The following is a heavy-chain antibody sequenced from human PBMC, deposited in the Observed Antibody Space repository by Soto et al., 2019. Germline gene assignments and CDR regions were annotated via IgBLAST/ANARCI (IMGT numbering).Heavy chain of an antibody. CDR2: TSGSGGST. J-gene: IGHJ4*02. D-gene: IGHD5-18*01. V-gene: IGHV3-23*01. Sequence: GGSLRLSCAASGFTFSSYAMSWVRQAPGKGLEWVSGTSGSGGSTYYADSVKGRFTISRDNSKNTLYLQMNSLRAEDTAVYYCAKGAGYSYGYSFDYWGQGTLVTVSS. CDR3: AKGAGYSYGYSFDY. CDR1: GFTFSSYA.